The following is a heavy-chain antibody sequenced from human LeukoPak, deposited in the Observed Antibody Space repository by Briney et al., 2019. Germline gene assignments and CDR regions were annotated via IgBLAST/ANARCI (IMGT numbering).Heavy chain of an antibody. D-gene: IGHD2-15*01. J-gene: IGHJ5*02. CDR2: ISGNAGST. V-gene: IGHV3-23*01. CDR3: VKVGLVWVVAATPKFDP. CDR1: TFTLSSYA. Sequence: GGSLRLSCAAWTFTLSSYAMRGVRQAPGKGLEWVSGISGNAGSTYYADSVKGRFSISRDNSKNTMYLQMNSLRAEDTTVCYCVKVGLVWVVAATPKFDPWGQGTLVTVSS.